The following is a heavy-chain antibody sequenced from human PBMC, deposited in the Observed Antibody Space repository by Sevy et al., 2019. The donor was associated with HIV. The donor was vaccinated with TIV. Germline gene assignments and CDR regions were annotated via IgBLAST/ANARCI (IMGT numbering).Heavy chain of an antibody. CDR2: IYHSGST. Sequence: ETLSLTCTVSGYSISSGYYWGWIRQPPGKGLEWIGSIYHSGSTYYNPSLKSRVTISVDTSKNQFSLKLSPVTAADTAVYSCARDGRFVAVAVDDPPNGGMDVWGQGTTVTVSS. CDR3: ARDGRFVAVAVDDPPNGGMDV. CDR1: GYSISSGYY. J-gene: IGHJ6*02. D-gene: IGHD6-19*01. V-gene: IGHV4-38-2*02.